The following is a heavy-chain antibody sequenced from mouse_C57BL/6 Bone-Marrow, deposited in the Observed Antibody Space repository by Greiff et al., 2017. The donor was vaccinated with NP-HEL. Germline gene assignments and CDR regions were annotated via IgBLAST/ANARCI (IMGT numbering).Heavy chain of an antibody. J-gene: IGHJ1*03. CDR1: GYTFTSYW. CDR3: RITTVVARYWYFDV. CDR2: IDPNSGGT. Sequence: QVQLKQPGAELVKPGASVKLSSKASGYTFTSYWMHWVKQRPGRGLEWIGRIDPNSGGTKYNEKFKSKATLTVDKPSSTAYMQLSSLTSEDSAVYYCRITTVVARYWYFDVWGTGTTVTVSS. V-gene: IGHV1-62-3*01. D-gene: IGHD1-1*01.